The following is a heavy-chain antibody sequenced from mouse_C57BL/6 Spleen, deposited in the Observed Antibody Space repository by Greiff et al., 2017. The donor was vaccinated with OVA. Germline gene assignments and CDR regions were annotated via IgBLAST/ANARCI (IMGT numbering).Heavy chain of an antibody. J-gene: IGHJ4*01. D-gene: IGHD1-1*01. V-gene: IGHV14-2*01. CDR3: ARITTVVAPYYAMDY. CDR2: IDPEDGET. Sequence: VQLKQSGAELVKPGASVKLSCTASGFNIKDYYMHWVKQRTEQGLEWIGRIDPEDGETKYAPKFQGKATITADTASNTAYLQLSSLTSEDTAVYYCARITTVVAPYYAMDYWGQGTSVTVSS. CDR1: GFNIKDYY.